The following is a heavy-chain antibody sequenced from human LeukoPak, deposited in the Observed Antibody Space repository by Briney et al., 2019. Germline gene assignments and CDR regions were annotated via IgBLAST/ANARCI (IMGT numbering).Heavy chain of an antibody. J-gene: IGHJ4*02. CDR1: AFSFSSYG. CDR3: ARVVSNFDF. D-gene: IGHD3-22*01. CDR2: ISGSAGST. Sequence: GGSLRLSCTASAFSFSSYGMSWVRQAPGKGLDWVSAISGSAGSTYYADSVKGRFTISRDNSKNALYLQMNSLRAEDTAVYYYARVVSNFDFWGQGTLVTVSS. V-gene: IGHV3-23*01.